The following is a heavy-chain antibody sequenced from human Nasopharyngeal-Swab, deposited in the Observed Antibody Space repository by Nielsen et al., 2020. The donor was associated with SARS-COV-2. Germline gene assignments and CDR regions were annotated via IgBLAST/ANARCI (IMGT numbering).Heavy chain of an antibody. CDR3: ARDGPSQYYDILTGSGRDYYYYYMDV. V-gene: IGHV1-3*01. D-gene: IGHD3-9*01. Sequence: WVRQAPGQRLEWMGWINAGNGNTKYSQKFQGRVTITRDTPASTAYMELSSLRSEDTAVYYCARDGPSQYYDILTGSGRDYYYYYMDVWGKGTTVTVSS. J-gene: IGHJ6*03. CDR2: INAGNGNT.